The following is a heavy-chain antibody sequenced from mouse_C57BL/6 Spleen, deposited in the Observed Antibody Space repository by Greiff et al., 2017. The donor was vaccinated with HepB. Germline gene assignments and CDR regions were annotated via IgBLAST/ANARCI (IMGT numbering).Heavy chain of an antibody. Sequence: VQLQQSGAELVKPGASVKISCKASGYAFSSYWMNWVKQRPGKGLEWIGQIYPGDGDTNYNGKFKGKATLTAYKSSSTAYMQLSSLTSEDSAVYFCARWHYYGSSPYAMDYWGQGTSVTVSS. CDR1: GYAFSSYW. D-gene: IGHD1-1*01. CDR3: ARWHYYGSSPYAMDY. V-gene: IGHV1-80*01. J-gene: IGHJ4*01. CDR2: IYPGDGDT.